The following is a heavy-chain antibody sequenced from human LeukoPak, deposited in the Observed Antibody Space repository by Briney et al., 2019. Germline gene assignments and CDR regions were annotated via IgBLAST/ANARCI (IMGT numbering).Heavy chain of an antibody. CDR1: DGSISSGDYY. CDR3: ARDGLGVTAMVTLSYYYYYGMDV. D-gene: IGHD5-18*01. V-gene: IGHV4-30-4*01. J-gene: IGHJ6*02. Sequence: SETLSLTCTVSDGSISSGDYYWSWIRQPPGKGLEWIGYIYYSGSTYYNPSLKSRVTISVDTSKNQFSLKLSSVTAADTAVYYCARDGLGVTAMVTLSYYYYYGMDVWGQGTTVTVSS. CDR2: IYYSGST.